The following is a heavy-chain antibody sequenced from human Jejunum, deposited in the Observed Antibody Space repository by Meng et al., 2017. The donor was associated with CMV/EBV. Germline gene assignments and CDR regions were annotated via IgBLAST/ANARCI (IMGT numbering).Heavy chain of an antibody. J-gene: IGHJ5*02. D-gene: IGHD1-26*01. CDR2: IYRGDDK. V-gene: IGHV2-5*02. Sequence: QITLNESGPSLVKPTQTLTLPLSFSGFSPSTSGEGVGWIRQPPGKALEWLALIYRGDDKRYSPSLNSRLTIAKDTSKNEVVLTLTNTGPIDTGTYYCAHFVGGYYPSRPESWRQGTLVTVSS. CDR3: AHFVGGYYPSRPES. CDR1: GFSPSTSGEG.